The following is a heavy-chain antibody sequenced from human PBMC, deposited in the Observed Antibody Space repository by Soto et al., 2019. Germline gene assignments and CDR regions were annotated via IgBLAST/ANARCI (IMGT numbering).Heavy chain of an antibody. V-gene: IGHV1-69*13. D-gene: IGHD4-17*01. CDR2: IIPIFGTA. CDR3: ARPLFTVTTDIGYYYGMDV. Sequence: SVKVSCKASGGTFSSYAISWVRQAPGQGLERMGGIIPIFGTANYAQKFQGRVTITADESTSTAYMELSSLRSEDTAVYYCARPLFTVTTDIGYYYGMDVWGQGTTVTVSS. CDR1: GGTFSSYA. J-gene: IGHJ6*02.